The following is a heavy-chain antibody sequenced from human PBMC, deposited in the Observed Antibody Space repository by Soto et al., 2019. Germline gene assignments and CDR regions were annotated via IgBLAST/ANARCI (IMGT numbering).Heavy chain of an antibody. CDR3: ARQLNVPGFDYGMDV. J-gene: IGHJ6*02. CDR1: GFTFSSYW. Sequence: VQLVQSGAEVRKPGEPLTISCKGSGFTFSSYWIAWLRHKPGQGLEWMGIIYPDDSETRYNPSFVGQVTISADKATAFMHWSSLKASDSSLFFCARQLNVPGFDYGMDVWGQGTTVTVSS. CDR2: IYPDDSET. V-gene: IGHV5-51*01.